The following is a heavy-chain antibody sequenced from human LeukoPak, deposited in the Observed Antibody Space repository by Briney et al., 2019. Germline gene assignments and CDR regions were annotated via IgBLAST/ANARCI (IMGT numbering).Heavy chain of an antibody. CDR1: GFTFSSYS. Sequence: GGSLRLSCAASGFTFSSYSMNWVRQAPGKGLEGVSSISSSSSYIYYADSVKGRFTISRDNAKNSLYLQMNSLRAEDTAVYYCARERRHYYYMDVWGKGTTVTVSS. V-gene: IGHV3-21*01. CDR2: ISSSSSYI. CDR3: ARERRHYYYMDV. J-gene: IGHJ6*03.